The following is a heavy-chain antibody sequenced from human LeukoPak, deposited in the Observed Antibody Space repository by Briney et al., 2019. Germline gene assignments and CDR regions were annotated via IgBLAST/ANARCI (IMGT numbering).Heavy chain of an antibody. CDR2: IIPIFGTA. D-gene: IGHD3-22*01. CDR1: GGTFSSYA. Sequence: SVKVSCKASGGTFSSYAISWVRQAPGQGLEWMGGIIPIFGTANYAQKSQGRVTITADESTSTAYMELSSLRSEDTAVYYCARTLTMIFPGGLDYWGQGTLVTVSS. J-gene: IGHJ4*02. CDR3: ARTLTMIFPGGLDY. V-gene: IGHV1-69*13.